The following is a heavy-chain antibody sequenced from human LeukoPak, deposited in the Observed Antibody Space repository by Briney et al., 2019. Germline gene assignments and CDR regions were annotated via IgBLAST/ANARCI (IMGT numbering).Heavy chain of an antibody. CDR1: GGSFSSANSY. V-gene: IGHV4-39*02. D-gene: IGHD4-17*01. CDR3: ARLIDYGGYYFYYYMDV. CDR2: IDSDGTS. Sequence: SEPLSLTCTVSGGSFSSANSYWGRLRQPPGKGLEWLGNIDSDGTSHSSPVLKSRVTISLDTSKSHFSLRLTSVIAADTAVYYCARLIDYGGYYFYYYMDVWGKGTTVTVSS. J-gene: IGHJ6*03.